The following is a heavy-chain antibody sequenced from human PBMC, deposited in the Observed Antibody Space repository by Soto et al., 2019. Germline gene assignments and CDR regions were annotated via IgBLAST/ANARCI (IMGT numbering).Heavy chain of an antibody. CDR2: IWYDESNK. CDR3: ARDRVVVAATGYYYGMDV. Sequence: PGGSLRLSCAASGFTFSSYGMQWVRQAPGKGLEWVAVIWYDESNKYYADSVKGRFTISRDNSKNTLYLQMNSLRAEDTAVYYCARDRVVVAATGYYYGMDVWGQGTTVTVSS. V-gene: IGHV3-33*01. J-gene: IGHJ6*02. D-gene: IGHD2-15*01. CDR1: GFTFSSYG.